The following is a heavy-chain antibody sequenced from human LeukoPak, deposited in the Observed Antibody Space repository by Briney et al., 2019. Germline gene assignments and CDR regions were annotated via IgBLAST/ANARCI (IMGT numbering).Heavy chain of an antibody. V-gene: IGHV3-23*01. Sequence: GGSLRLSCAASGFTFSSYAMSWVRQAPGKGLEWVSAISASGGSTYYAGSVKGRFTISRDKSKNTPYLQMTSLRAEDTAVYYCAKEGSSGWYSFFDYWGPGTLVTVSS. CDR3: AKEGSSGWYSFFDY. D-gene: IGHD6-19*01. CDR1: GFTFSSYA. CDR2: ISASGGST. J-gene: IGHJ4*02.